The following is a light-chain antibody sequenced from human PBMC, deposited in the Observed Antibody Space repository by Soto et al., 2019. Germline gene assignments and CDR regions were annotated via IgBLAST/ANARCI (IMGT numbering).Light chain of an antibody. CDR1: QSVSSY. Sequence: MTQSPATLSVSLVERVTLSFRASQSVSSYLAWYQQKPGQAPRLLISGASTRATGIPVRFSGSGSGTEFALAISSLQSEDFAVYYCQQYENWPSITFGQGTRLEIK. CDR3: QQYENWPSIT. J-gene: IGKJ5*01. CDR2: GAS. V-gene: IGKV3-15*01.